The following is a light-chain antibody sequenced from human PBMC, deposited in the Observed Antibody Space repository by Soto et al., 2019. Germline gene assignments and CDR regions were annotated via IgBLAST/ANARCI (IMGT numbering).Light chain of an antibody. CDR2: GAS. J-gene: IGKJ5*01. Sequence: VVLTQSPFTLSFSPVERFTLSFMASQSVTTRLAWYQHKPGQAPTLLMSGASNRASGVPVRFSGSGSGTDFTLTITRLEPEDFALYYCQQYGGSPITFGPGTRLEIK. V-gene: IGKV3-20*01. CDR3: QQYGGSPIT. CDR1: QSVTTR.